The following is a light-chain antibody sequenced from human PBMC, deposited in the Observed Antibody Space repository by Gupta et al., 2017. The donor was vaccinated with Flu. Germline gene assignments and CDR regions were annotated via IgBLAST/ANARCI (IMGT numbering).Light chain of an antibody. CDR2: SSN. V-gene: IGLV1-44*01. CDR3: ASWDDSLIGRV. J-gene: IGLJ2*01. Sequence: QSGLPQPPSLSGTPGQRVPISCSGSDSNIGNNAVNWYQQFPGTAPKVLITSSNQRPAGVPDRFSGSKSGTSASLAISGLQFEDEADYYCASWDDSLIGRVFGGGTKLTVL. CDR1: DSNIGNNA.